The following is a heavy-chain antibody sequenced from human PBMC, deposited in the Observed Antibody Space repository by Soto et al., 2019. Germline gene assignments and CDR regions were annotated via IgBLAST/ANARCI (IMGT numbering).Heavy chain of an antibody. D-gene: IGHD3-10*01. Sequence: ESGGGVVQPGRSLRLSCAASGFTFSRHSIQWVRQAPGKGLEWVAVISYDGSIKYYADSVKGRFTISRDNSKNTAYLQMNSLRAEDTAVFYCAREWSTSGDLDYWGQGTLVIVSS. CDR2: ISYDGSIK. J-gene: IGHJ4*02. CDR1: GFTFSRHS. CDR3: AREWSTSGDLDY. V-gene: IGHV3-30-3*01.